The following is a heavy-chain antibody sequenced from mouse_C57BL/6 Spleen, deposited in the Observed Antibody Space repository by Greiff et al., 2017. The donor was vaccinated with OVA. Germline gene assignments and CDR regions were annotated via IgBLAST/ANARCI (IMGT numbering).Heavy chain of an antibody. CDR2: IYPGDGDT. CDR3: ARRDHYGSSGFDY. V-gene: IGHV1-82*01. D-gene: IGHD1-1*01. Sequence: QVQLQQSGPELVKPGASVKISCKASGYAFCSSWMNWVKQRPGKGLEWIGRIYPGDGDTNYNGKFKGKATLTADKSSSTAYMQLSSLTSEDSAVYFCARRDHYGSSGFDYWGQGTTLTVSS. CDR1: GYAFCSSW. J-gene: IGHJ2*01.